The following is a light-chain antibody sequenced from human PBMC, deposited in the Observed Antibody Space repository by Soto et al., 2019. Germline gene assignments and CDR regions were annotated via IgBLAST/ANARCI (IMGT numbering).Light chain of an antibody. CDR2: AAS. Sequence: DIQMTQSPSSLSASVGDRVTITCRASQSISSYLNWYQLKPGKAPKLLIYAASSLQSGVPSRFSGSGSGTDFTLTISSLQPEDFATYYCQQSYSTPLWTFGQGTKVEIK. J-gene: IGKJ1*01. V-gene: IGKV1-39*01. CDR3: QQSYSTPLWT. CDR1: QSISSY.